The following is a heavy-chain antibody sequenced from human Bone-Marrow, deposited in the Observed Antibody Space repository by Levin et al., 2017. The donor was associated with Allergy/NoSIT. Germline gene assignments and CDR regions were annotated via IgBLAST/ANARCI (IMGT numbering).Heavy chain of an antibody. Sequence: GGSLRLSCAASGFTFSDYYMSWIRQAPGKGQEWVSYISGSNSYTNYADSVKGRFTISRDNARNSLYLQMSSLIAADTAVYYCETDSRKQSPNYEILTTYEARFAFHIWGQGTMVTVSS. CDR3: ETDSRKQSPNYEILTTYEARFAFHI. CDR2: ISGSNSYT. J-gene: IGHJ3*02. V-gene: IGHV3-11*05. D-gene: IGHD3-9*01. CDR1: GFTFSDYY.